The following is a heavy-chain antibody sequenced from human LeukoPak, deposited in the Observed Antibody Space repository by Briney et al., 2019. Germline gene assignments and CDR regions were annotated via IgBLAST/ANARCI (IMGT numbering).Heavy chain of an antibody. J-gene: IGHJ4*02. Sequence: GGSLRLSCAASGFTFSNHGMHWVRQAPGKGLEWVAVIWYDGSNKYYVDSVKGRFTISRDNSKNTLYLQMNSLRAEDTAVYYCAMYNSLSHPDYWGQGTLVTVSS. CDR3: AMYNSLSHPDY. CDR2: IWYDGSNK. CDR1: GFTFSNHG. D-gene: IGHD2/OR15-2a*01. V-gene: IGHV3-33*01.